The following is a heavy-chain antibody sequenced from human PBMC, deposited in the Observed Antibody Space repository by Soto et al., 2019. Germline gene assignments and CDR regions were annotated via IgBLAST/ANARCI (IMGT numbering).Heavy chain of an antibody. D-gene: IGHD2-2*02. Sequence: EVQLVESGGGLVKPGGSLRLSCAASGFTFSSYSMNWVRQAPGKGLEWVSSISSSSSYIYYADSVKGRFTISRDNAKNSLYLQMNSLRAEDTAVYYCARDLLSEVPAAIGEGTPYYYYGMDVWGQGTTVTVSS. CDR2: ISSSSSYI. CDR1: GFTFSSYS. V-gene: IGHV3-21*01. CDR3: ARDLLSEVPAAIGEGTPYYYYGMDV. J-gene: IGHJ6*02.